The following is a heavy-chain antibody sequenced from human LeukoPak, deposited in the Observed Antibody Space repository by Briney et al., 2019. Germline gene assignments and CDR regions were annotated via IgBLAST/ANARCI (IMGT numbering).Heavy chain of an antibody. J-gene: IGHJ6*02. CDR3: AMDDILTGKEGGSASGPRTTYYYYGMDV. D-gene: IGHD3-9*01. CDR2: IDPSDSYT. Sequence: GESLKISCKGSGYSFTSYWISWVRQMPGKGLEWMGRIDPSDSYTNYSPSFLGHVTISADKSISTAYLQWSSLKASDTAMYYCAMDDILTGKEGGSASGPRTTYYYYGMDVWGQGTTVTVSS. CDR1: GYSFTSYW. V-gene: IGHV5-10-1*01.